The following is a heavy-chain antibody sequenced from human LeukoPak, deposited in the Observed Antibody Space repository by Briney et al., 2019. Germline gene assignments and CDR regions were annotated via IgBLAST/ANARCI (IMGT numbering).Heavy chain of an antibody. J-gene: IGHJ3*02. CDR1: GASISSSSYY. Sequence: SQTLSLTCTVSGASISSSSYYWGWLRQPPGKGLEWIGSIYYSGSTYYNPSLKSRVTISVDTSKNQFSLKLSSVTAADTAVYYCARGSYGSGSYFGDAFDIWGQGTMVTVSS. V-gene: IGHV4-39*07. CDR3: ARGSYGSGSYFGDAFDI. D-gene: IGHD3-10*01. CDR2: IYYSGST.